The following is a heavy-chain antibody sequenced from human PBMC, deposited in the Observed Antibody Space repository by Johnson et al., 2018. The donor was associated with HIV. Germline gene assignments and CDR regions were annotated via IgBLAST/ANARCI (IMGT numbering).Heavy chain of an antibody. CDR3: ARGKAWIQSWDDAFDI. CDR1: GFTFDDYG. Sequence: VQLVESGGGVVRPGGSLRLSCAASGFTFDDYGMSWVRQAPGKGLEWVSGINWNGGSTGYADSVKGRFTISRDNAKNSLYLQMNSLRAEDTAVYYCARGKAWIQSWDDAFDIWGQGTMVTVSS. V-gene: IGHV3-20*04. D-gene: IGHD5-18*01. J-gene: IGHJ3*02. CDR2: INWNGGST.